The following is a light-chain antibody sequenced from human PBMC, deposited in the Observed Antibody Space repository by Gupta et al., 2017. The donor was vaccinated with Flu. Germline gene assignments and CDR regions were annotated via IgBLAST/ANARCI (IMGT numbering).Light chain of an antibody. CDR1: SGHSSYA. CDR3: QTWGTGIRV. V-gene: IGLV4-69*01. Sequence: QLVLTQSPSASASPGASVTLTCTLSSGHSSYAIAWHQQQPEKGPRYLMKLNSDGSHSKGDGIPARFSGSSSGAERYLTLSSLQSEDEADYYCQTWGTGIRVFGGGTKLTVL. CDR2: LNSDGSH. J-gene: IGLJ3*02.